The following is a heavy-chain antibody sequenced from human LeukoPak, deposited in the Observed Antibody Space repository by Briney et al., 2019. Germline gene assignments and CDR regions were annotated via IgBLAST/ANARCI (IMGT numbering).Heavy chain of an antibody. CDR2: IDPSDSYN. CDR3: ARHLGYCSSTSCYEGGYDY. V-gene: IGHV5-10-1*01. J-gene: IGHJ4*02. D-gene: IGHD2-2*01. CDR1: GYSFTSYW. Sequence: GKSLKISCKGSGYSFTSYWISWVRQMPGKGLERMGRIDPSDSYNNYSLSFQGHVTISADKSISTAYLQWSSLKASDTAMYYCARHLGYCSSTSCYEGGYDYWGQGTLVTVSS.